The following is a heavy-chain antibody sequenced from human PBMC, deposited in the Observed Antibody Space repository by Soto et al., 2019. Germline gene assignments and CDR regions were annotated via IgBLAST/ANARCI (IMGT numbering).Heavy chain of an antibody. CDR2: IYYSGST. J-gene: IGHJ4*02. V-gene: IGHV4-59*01. Sequence: SETLSLTCTVSGGSISSYYWSWIRQPPGKGLEWIGYIYYSGSTNYNPSLKSRVTISVDTSKNQFSLKLSSVTAADTAVYYCAREGLLGYSSSWYYFDYWGQGTLVTVSS. CDR3: AREGLLGYSSSWYYFDY. D-gene: IGHD6-13*01. CDR1: GGSISSYY.